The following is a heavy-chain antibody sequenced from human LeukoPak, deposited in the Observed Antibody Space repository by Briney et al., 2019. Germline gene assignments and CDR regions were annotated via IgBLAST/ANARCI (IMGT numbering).Heavy chain of an antibody. J-gene: IGHJ4*02. CDR1: GFTFSSYA. D-gene: IGHD3-22*01. CDR3: AKPRAAYYYDSSGYHTVDY. Sequence: GGSLRLSCAASGFTFSSYAMSWVRQTPGKGLEWVSAISGSGGSTYYADSVKGRFTISRDNSKNTLYLQMNSLRAEDTAVYYCAKPRAAYYYDSSGYHTVDYWGQGTLVTVSS. V-gene: IGHV3-23*01. CDR2: ISGSGGST.